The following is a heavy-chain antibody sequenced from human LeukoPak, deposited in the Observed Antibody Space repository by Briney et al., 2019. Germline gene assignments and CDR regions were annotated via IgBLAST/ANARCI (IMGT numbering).Heavy chain of an antibody. V-gene: IGHV4-59*01. CDR2: IYNSGST. Sequence: SETLSLTCTVSGGSISSYYWSWIRQPPGKGLEWIGYIYNSGSTNYNPSLKGRGTISVAPSKTQFSLKLSSVTAADTAVYYCARSPKSIAAQPLLFDYWGQGTLVTVSS. CDR3: ARSPKSIAAQPLLFDY. D-gene: IGHD6-13*01. CDR1: GGSISSYY. J-gene: IGHJ4*02.